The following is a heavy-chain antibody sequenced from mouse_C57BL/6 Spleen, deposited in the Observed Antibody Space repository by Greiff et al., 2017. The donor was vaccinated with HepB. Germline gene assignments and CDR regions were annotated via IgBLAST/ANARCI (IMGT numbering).Heavy chain of an antibody. CDR3: ARVDYGSSYGYFDV. D-gene: IGHD1-1*01. V-gene: IGHV1-82*01. J-gene: IGHJ1*03. Sequence: VKLMESGPELVKPGASVKISCKASGYAFSSSWMNWVKQRPGKGLEWIGRIYPGDGDTNYNGKFKGKATLTADKASSTAYMQRSSLTSEDSAVYFCARVDYGSSYGYFDVWGTGTTVTVSS. CDR1: GYAFSSSW. CDR2: IYPGDGDT.